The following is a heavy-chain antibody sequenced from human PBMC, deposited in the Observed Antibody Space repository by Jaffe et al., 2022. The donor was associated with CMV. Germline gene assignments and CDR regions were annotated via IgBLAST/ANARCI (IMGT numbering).Heavy chain of an antibody. CDR3: ARGRAYDFWSGYPDYYYYGMDV. D-gene: IGHD3-3*01. Sequence: QVQLVQSGAEVKKPGASVKVSCKASGYTFTSYDINWVRQATGQGLEWMGWMNPNSGNTGYAQKFQGRVTMTRNTSISTAYMELSSLRSEDTAVYYCARGRAYDFWSGYPDYYYYGMDVWGQGTTVTVSS. V-gene: IGHV1-8*01. CDR2: MNPNSGNT. CDR1: GYTFTSYD. J-gene: IGHJ6*02.